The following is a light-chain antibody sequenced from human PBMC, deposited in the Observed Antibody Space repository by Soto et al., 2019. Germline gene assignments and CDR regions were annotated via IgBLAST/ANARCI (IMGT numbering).Light chain of an antibody. CDR1: NTDIGGYNY. J-gene: IGLJ1*01. CDR3: RSYSTYRTLEV. V-gene: IGLV2-14*03. CDR2: DVS. Sequence: QSALTQPDSVSGSPGESITISCTGTNTDIGGYNYVSWYQQHPGKAPKLVIYDVSSRPSGVYSRFSGSKSGYTASLTISGLQAEDDAHYYCRSYSTYRTLEVFGTGTKVTVL.